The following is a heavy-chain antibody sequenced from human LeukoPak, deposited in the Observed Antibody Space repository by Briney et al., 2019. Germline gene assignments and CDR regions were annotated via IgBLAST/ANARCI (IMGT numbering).Heavy chain of an antibody. CDR3: ARGYCSSTSCYAGWFDP. D-gene: IGHD2-2*01. Sequence: ASVKVSCKASGGTLSSYAISWVRQAPGQGLEWMGGIIPIFGTANYAQKFQGRVTITADESTSTAYMELSSLRSEDTAVYYCARGYCSSTSCYAGWFDPWGQGTLVTVSS. V-gene: IGHV1-69*13. CDR1: GGTLSSYA. CDR2: IIPIFGTA. J-gene: IGHJ5*02.